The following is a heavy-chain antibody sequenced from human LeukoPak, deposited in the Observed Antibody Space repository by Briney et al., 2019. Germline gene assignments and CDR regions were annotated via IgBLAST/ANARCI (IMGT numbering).Heavy chain of an antibody. CDR3: ARDLFADTTGTVDY. D-gene: IGHD1-1*01. V-gene: IGHV4-59*01. CDR1: GGSISRYY. J-gene: IGHJ4*02. Sequence: SETLSLTCTVSGGSISRYYRSWIRQSPGKGLEWIGYISYSGSTNYNPSLKSRVTISLDTSKSQFSLKLKSVTAADTAVYYCARDLFADTTGTVDYWGQGTLVTVSS. CDR2: ISYSGST.